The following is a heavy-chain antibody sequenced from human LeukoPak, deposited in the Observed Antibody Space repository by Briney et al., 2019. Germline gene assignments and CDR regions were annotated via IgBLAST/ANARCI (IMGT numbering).Heavy chain of an antibody. Sequence: GGSLRLSCAASGFTFNRHAMHRVRQAPGKGLEWVAVISYDKSYKEYTDSVKGRFTISRDNSRNTLFLEMNSLRTEDTAIYYCARSLTGYDAFDIWGQGTRVTVSS. CDR2: ISYDKSYK. CDR3: ARSLTGYDAFDI. CDR1: GFTFNRHA. V-gene: IGHV3-30*04. J-gene: IGHJ3*02. D-gene: IGHD3-9*01.